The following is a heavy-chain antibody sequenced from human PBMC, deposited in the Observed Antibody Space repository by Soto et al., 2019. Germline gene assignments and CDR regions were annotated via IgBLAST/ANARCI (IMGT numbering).Heavy chain of an antibody. CDR3: TRDRPEIYPYYAHYGIDV. V-gene: IGHV4-4*02. CDR2: IYHNGNT. CDR1: GDSITASNW. Sequence: QVQLQESGPGLVEPSGTLSLTCAVSGDSITASNWWTWVRQPPGKGLEWIGEIYHNGNTNYNPSLKSRVTISMDKSNNQFSLKLGSVTAAHTAVYYCTRDRPEIYPYYAHYGIDVWGQGTAVTVSS. J-gene: IGHJ6*02.